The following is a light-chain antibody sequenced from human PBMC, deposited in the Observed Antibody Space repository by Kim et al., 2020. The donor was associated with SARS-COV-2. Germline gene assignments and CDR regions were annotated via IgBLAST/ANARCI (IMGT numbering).Light chain of an antibody. CDR1: QSMSSS. V-gene: IGKV1-5*03. CDR2: KTS. J-gene: IGKJ5*01. Sequence: DIQLTQSPSTLSASVGDRVTITCRASQSMSSSLAWYQQKPGKAPKLLIYKTSSLESGVPSRFSGSGSGTEFTLTISSLQPDDFATFYCQQYNTYPITFGQGTRLESK. CDR3: QQYNTYPIT.